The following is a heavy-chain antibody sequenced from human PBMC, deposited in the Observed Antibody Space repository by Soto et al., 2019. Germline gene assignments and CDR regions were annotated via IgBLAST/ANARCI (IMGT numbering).Heavy chain of an antibody. V-gene: IGHV4-61*01. D-gene: IGHD3-16*01. CDR2: IYYSGST. Sequence: QVQLQESGPGLVKPSETLSLTCTVSGGSVSSGSYYWSWIRQPPGKGLEWIGYIYYSGSTNYNPYPKSGVTISVDTSKNQSSLKLSSVTAADTAVYYCASSGGLGSDRAPYYYCIDVWGQGTTVTVSS. J-gene: IGHJ6*02. CDR3: ASSGGLGSDRAPYYYCIDV. CDR1: GGSVSSGSYY.